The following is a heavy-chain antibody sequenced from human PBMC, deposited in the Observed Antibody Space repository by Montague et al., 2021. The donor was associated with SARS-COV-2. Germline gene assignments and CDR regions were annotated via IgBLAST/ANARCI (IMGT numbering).Heavy chain of an antibody. CDR3: GEAGRLGSRNAFEY. V-gene: IGHV4-31*03. D-gene: IGHD3-10*01. CDR1: GDSISSGGYC. Sequence: TLSLTCTVYGDSISSGGYCWKWSRQHPEKGLEFIGYIHYSGSTDYKPSFRSRVSIAMDTSENQFSMKMNSVTAAATAVYYCGEAGRLGSRNAFEYWGQGILVTVSS. J-gene: IGHJ4*02. CDR2: IHYSGST.